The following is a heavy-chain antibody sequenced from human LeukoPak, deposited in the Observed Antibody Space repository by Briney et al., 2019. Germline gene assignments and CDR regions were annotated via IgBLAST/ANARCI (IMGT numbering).Heavy chain of an antibody. Sequence: GESLKISCAASGFTFSSYGMHWGRQAPGKGLEGVAFIGYDGSNKYYVASVKGRFTISRDNSKTTLYLQMNSLRAEDTAVYYCAKDPFRREGYYFDYWGQGTLVTVSS. CDR3: AKDPFRREGYYFDY. CDR1: GFTFSSYG. D-gene: IGHD1-26*01. J-gene: IGHJ4*02. V-gene: IGHV3-30*02. CDR2: IGYDGSNK.